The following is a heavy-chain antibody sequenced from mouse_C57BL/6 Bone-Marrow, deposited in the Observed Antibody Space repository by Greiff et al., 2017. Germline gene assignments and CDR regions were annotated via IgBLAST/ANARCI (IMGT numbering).Heavy chain of an antibody. Sequence: QVQLQQSGPELVKPGASVKLSCKASGYTFTSYDINWVKQRPGQGLEWIGWIYPRDGSTKYNEKLKGQATLTVDTSSSTAYMELHSLKSEDCAVYFCAREGVVWLRRGGYYYAMDYWGQGTSVTVSS. CDR3: AREGVVWLRRGGYYYAMDY. D-gene: IGHD2-2*01. J-gene: IGHJ4*01. V-gene: IGHV1-85*01. CDR1: GYTFTSYD. CDR2: IYPRDGST.